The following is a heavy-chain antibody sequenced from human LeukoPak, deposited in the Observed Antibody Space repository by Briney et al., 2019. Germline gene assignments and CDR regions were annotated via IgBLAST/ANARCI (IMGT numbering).Heavy chain of an antibody. V-gene: IGHV3-30*02. CDR1: GFTFSNYG. J-gene: IGHJ4*02. Sequence: GGSLRLSCAASGFTFSNYGMHWVRQAPGKGLEWVAFIRYDGSNKYYADSVKGRFTISRDNAKNSLYLQMNSLRAEDTAVYYCARETMIVVVVDYWGQGTLVTVSS. CDR3: ARETMIVVVVDY. D-gene: IGHD3-22*01. CDR2: IRYDGSNK.